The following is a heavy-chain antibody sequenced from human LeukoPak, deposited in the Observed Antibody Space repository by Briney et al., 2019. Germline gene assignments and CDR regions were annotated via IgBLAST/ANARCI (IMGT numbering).Heavy chain of an antibody. CDR3: ARLYDGSAYHADHFDY. CDR2: ISSRGNSI. V-gene: IGHV3-11*04. Sequence: GGSLRLSCAASGFTFSDYYMSWIRQAPGRGLEWVSYISSRGNSIFYADSVQGRFTISRDNTKNSLYLQMNSLRAEDTAVYYCARLYDGSAYHADHFDYWGQGTLGIVSS. D-gene: IGHD3-22*01. J-gene: IGHJ4*02. CDR1: GFTFSDYY.